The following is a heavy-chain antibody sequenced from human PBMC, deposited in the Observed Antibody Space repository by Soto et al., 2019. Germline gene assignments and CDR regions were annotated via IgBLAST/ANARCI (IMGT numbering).Heavy chain of an antibody. J-gene: IGHJ3*02. D-gene: IGHD3-22*01. CDR3: ARKYDISGYYDLAFDM. CDR1: GASISGFY. V-gene: IGHV4-4*07. Sequence: PSETLSLTCTVSGASISGFYWSWIRKSAGKGLEWIGRIYATGTTDYNPSLKSRVMMSVDTSKKQFSLKLRSVTAADTAVYYCARKYDISGYYDLAFDMWGQGTMVTVSS. CDR2: IYATGTT.